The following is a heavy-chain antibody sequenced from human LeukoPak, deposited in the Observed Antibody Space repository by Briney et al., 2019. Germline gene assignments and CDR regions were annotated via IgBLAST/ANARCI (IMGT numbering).Heavy chain of an antibody. J-gene: IGHJ4*02. D-gene: IGHD3-16*01. CDR1: GFPFVAYA. V-gene: IGHV3-30*10. CDR3: ARLAAASPGY. CDR2: ISSDTTNK. Sequence: GGSLRLSCATSGFPFVAYALHWVRQAPGKGLEWVAVISSDTTNKYYMDSVKGGFTISRDNSKNTLYLQMDSLRLEDTAVYYCARLAAASPGYWGQGTLVTVSS.